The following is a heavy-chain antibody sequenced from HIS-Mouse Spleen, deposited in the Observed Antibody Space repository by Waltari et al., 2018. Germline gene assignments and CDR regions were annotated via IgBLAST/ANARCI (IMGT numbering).Heavy chain of an antibody. CDR3: ARSGRSSSFDY. J-gene: IGHJ4*02. CDR2: IYYSGST. CDR1: GGSISSYY. D-gene: IGHD6-6*01. Sequence: QVQLQESGPGLVKPSETLSLTCTVSGGSISSYYWSWIRQPPGKGLEWIGYIYYSGSTNSNPSLKSRVTISVDTSKNQFSLKLSSVTAADTAVYYCARSGRSSSFDYWGQGTLVTVSS. V-gene: IGHV4-59*01.